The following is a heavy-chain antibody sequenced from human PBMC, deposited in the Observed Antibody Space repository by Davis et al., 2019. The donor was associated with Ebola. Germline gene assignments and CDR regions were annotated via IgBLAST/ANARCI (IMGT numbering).Heavy chain of an antibody. J-gene: IGHJ6*02. Sequence: ASVKVSCKASGYTFTSYDINWVRQATGQGLEWMGWMNPNSGNTGYAQKFQGRVTMTRNTSISTAYMELSSLRSEDTAVYYCARGLTEYSSSPGYYYGMDVWGQGTTVTVSS. CDR3: ARGLTEYSSSPGYYYGMDV. CDR2: MNPNSGNT. D-gene: IGHD6-6*01. V-gene: IGHV1-8*01. CDR1: GYTFTSYD.